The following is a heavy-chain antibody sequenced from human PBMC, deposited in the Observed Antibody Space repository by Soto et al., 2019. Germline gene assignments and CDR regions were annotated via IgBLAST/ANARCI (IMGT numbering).Heavy chain of an antibody. Sequence: SVKVSCKASGGTFSSYAISWVRQAPGQGLEWMGGIIPIFGTANYAQKFQGRVTITADKSTSTAYMELSSLRSEDTAVYYCASRGSSWSNYYYFGMDVWGQGTTVTVSS. CDR1: GGTFSSYA. J-gene: IGHJ6*02. V-gene: IGHV1-69*06. CDR3: ASRGSSWSNYYYFGMDV. D-gene: IGHD6-13*01. CDR2: IIPIFGTA.